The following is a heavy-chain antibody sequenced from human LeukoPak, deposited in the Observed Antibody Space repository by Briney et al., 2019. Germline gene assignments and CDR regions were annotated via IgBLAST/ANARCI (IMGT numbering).Heavy chain of an antibody. D-gene: IGHD3-22*01. CDR1: GFTFSSYS. CDR3: ARKTDSSGSGDY. Sequence: GGSLRLSCAASGFTFSSYSMNWVRQAPGKGLECVSVIYSRGGTYYADSVQGRFTISRDASKNTLFLQMNSLRADDTAVYYCARKTDSSGSGDYWGQGTLVTVSS. J-gene: IGHJ4*02. V-gene: IGHV3-53*01. CDR2: IYSRGGT.